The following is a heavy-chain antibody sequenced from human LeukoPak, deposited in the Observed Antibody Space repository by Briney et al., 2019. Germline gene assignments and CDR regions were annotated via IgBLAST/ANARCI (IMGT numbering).Heavy chain of an antibody. D-gene: IGHD3-22*01. CDR1: GFTFSSYS. CDR3: ARKTDSSGSGDY. Sequence: GGSLRLSCAASGFTFSSYSMNWVRQAPGKGLECVSVIYSRGGTYYADSVQGRFTISRDASKNTLFLQMNSLRADDTAVYYCARKTDSSGSGDYWGQGTLVTVSS. J-gene: IGHJ4*02. V-gene: IGHV3-53*01. CDR2: IYSRGGT.